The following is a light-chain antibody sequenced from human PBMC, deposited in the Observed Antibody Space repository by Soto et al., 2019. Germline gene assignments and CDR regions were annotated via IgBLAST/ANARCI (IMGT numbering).Light chain of an antibody. CDR2: GAS. Sequence: EIVLTQSPGTLSLSPGERATLSCGASRSVTDNYLAWYQHKHGQAPRLLIYGASSRATGVPDRFGGSGSGTQFTRTISTLEPEDFAVYYCQQYSSTPQRFGQGTKVEIK. CDR3: QQYSSTPQR. J-gene: IGKJ1*01. V-gene: IGKV3-20*01. CDR1: RSVTDNY.